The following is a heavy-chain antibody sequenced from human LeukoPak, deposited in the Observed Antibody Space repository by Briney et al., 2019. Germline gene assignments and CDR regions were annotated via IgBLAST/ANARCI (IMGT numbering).Heavy chain of an antibody. CDR3: ARGPPNYDILRRNPDY. D-gene: IGHD3-9*01. Sequence: PGGSLRLSCAASGFTFSSYWMSWVRQAPGKGLAWVSSITSRGNYIYYADSVKGRFSISRDNAKNSLYLQMDSLTAEDTGLYYCARGPPNYDILRRNPDYWGQGTLVTVSS. J-gene: IGHJ4*02. CDR2: ITSRGNYI. CDR1: GFTFSSYW. V-gene: IGHV3-21*06.